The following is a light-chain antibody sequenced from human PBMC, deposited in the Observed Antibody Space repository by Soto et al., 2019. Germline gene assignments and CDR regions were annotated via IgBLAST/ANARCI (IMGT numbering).Light chain of an antibody. CDR2: DAS. CDR3: QQFSSYPLT. CDR1: LSISTH. V-gene: IGKV3-20*01. J-gene: IGKJ4*01. Sequence: EIVMTQSPATLCVRPGERDTLSCRASLSISTHLAWYQQKPGQAPRLLIYDASSRATGIPDRFSGGESGTDFTLTISRLEPEDFAVYYCQQFSSYPLTFGGGTKVDIK.